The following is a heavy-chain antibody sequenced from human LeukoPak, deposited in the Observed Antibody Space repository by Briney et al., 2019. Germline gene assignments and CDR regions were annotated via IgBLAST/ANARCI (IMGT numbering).Heavy chain of an antibody. V-gene: IGHV3-11*04. CDR2: IRSSSSII. Sequence: GGSLRLSCAASGFTFSDYYMSWIRQAPGKGLEWVSYIRSSSSIIYYADSVKGRFTISRDNAKNSLYLQMNSLRAEDTAVYYCARDLDTIIRGVISAFDIWGQGTMVTVSS. CDR3: ARDLDTIIRGVISAFDI. CDR1: GFTFSDYY. D-gene: IGHD3-10*01. J-gene: IGHJ3*02.